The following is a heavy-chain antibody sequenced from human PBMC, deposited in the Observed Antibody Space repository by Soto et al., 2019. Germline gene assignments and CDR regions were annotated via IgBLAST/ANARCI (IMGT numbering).Heavy chain of an antibody. D-gene: IGHD3-3*01. CDR3: ARDVDKVVPAATYYDFWSGYYTMDY. CDR1: GYTFTSYG. Sequence: ASVKVSCKASGYTFTSYGISWVRQAPGQGLEWMRWISAYNGNTNYAQKLQGRVTMTTDTSTSTAYMELRSLRSDDTAVYYCARDVDKVVPAATYYDFWSGYYTMDYWGQGTLVTVSS. V-gene: IGHV1-18*01. CDR2: ISAYNGNT. J-gene: IGHJ4*02.